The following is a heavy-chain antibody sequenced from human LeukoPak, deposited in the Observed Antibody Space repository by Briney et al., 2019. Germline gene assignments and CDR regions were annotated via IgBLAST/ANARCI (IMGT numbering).Heavy chain of an antibody. Sequence: SETLSLTCTVSGGSISSGYWSWIRQPPGKGLEWIGYIYNSGNINYNPSLKSRVTMSVDTSRNQLSLKLSSVTAADTAVYYCVRDTRPFGIAVAGTGTYFDYWGQGTLVTVSS. CDR1: GGSISSGY. CDR2: IYNSGNI. J-gene: IGHJ4*02. D-gene: IGHD6-19*01. V-gene: IGHV4-59*01. CDR3: VRDTRPFGIAVAGTGTYFDY.